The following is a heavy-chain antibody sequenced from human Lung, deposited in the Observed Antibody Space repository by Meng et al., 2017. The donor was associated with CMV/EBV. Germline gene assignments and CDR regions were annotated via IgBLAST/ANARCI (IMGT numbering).Heavy chain of an antibody. CDR2: ISSSSSYI. CDR3: ARDPGLDSAAYYDFWSGSPLYYYYGMDV. J-gene: IGHJ6*02. V-gene: IGHV3-21*01. D-gene: IGHD3-3*01. Sequence: LTXAASGFTFSSYSMNWVRQAPGKGLEWVSSISSSSSYIYYADSVKGRFTISRDNAKNSLYLQMNSLRAEDTAVYYCARDPGLDSAAYYDFWSGSPLYYYYGMDVWXQGTTVTVSS. CDR1: GFTFSSYS.